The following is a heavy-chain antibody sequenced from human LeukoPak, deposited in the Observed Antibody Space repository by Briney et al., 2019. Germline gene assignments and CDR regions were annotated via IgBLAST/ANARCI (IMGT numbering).Heavy chain of an antibody. CDR3: AKERDISSRWYLSNYFDY. J-gene: IGHJ4*02. V-gene: IGHV3-30*18. CDR2: ISYDGSNT. D-gene: IGHD6-13*01. Sequence: PGRSLRLSCAASGFTFSSYGMHWVRQAPGKGLEWVAVISYDGSNTYYADSVKGRFTISRDNSKNTLYLQMNSLRAEDTAVYYCAKERDISSRWYLSNYFDYWGQGTLVIVSS. CDR1: GFTFSSYG.